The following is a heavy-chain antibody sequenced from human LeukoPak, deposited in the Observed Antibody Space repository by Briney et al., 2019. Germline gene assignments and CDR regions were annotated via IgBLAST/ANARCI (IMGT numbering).Heavy chain of an antibody. D-gene: IGHD2-2*01. CDR3: ARDEYQLLLPWD. V-gene: IGHV1-18*01. CDR1: GYTFTSYG. CDR2: TSAYNGNT. Sequence: ASVKVSCKASGYTFTSYGISWVRQAPGQGLEWMGWTSAYNGNTNYAQKLQGRVTMTTDTSTSTAYMELRSLRSDDTAVYYCARDEYQLLLPWDWGQGTLVSVSS. J-gene: IGHJ4*02.